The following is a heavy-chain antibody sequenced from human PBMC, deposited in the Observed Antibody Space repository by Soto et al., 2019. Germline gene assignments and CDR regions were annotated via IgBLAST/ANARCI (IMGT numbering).Heavy chain of an antibody. CDR3: ARGLANQAVPSLLLVRANLDP. J-gene: IGHJ5*02. CDR1: GYTFTSHY. V-gene: IGHV1-46*04. Sequence: QVQLVQSGAEVKKPGASVILSCKASGYTFTSHYLHWLRQAPGQGLEWMGEIAPRSGSTSQRQKMRCRAATTRHTSPGTVYMELRRMTFERAAVDFCARGLANQAVPSLLLVRANLDPWSQGSLLNVS. CDR2: IAPRSGST. D-gene: IGHD2-2*01.